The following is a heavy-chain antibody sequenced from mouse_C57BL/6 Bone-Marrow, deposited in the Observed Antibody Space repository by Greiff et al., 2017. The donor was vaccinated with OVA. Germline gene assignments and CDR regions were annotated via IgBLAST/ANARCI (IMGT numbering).Heavy chain of an antibody. D-gene: IGHD1-1*01. J-gene: IGHJ4*01. CDR1: GFNIKDDY. V-gene: IGHV14-4*01. Sequence: EVKLMESGAELVRPGASVKLSCTASGFNIKDDYMHWVKQRPEQGLEWIGWIDPENGDTEYASKFQGKATITADTSSNTAYLQLSSLTSEDTAVYYCTTSMLLEAMDYWGQGTSVTVSS. CDR3: TTSMLLEAMDY. CDR2: IDPENGDT.